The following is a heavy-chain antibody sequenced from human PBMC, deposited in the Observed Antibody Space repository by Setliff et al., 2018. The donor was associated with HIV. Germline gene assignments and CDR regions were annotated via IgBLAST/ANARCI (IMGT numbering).Heavy chain of an antibody. D-gene: IGHD3-10*01. CDR2: INHSRST. Sequence: SETLSLTCTVSGGSISTSSHSWGWIRQSPGKGLEWVGHINHSRSTFYNPSLKNRVTMSIDTSKNQFSLKLTSVTAADTSVYFCASRLPLSSGRAFAYWGQGTLVTVSS. V-gene: IGHV4-39*01. J-gene: IGHJ4*02. CDR1: GGSISTSSHS. CDR3: ASRLPLSSGRAFAY.